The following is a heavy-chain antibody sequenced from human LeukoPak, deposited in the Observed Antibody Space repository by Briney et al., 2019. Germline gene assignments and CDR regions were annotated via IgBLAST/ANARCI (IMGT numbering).Heavy chain of an antibody. D-gene: IGHD6-19*01. CDR1: GGSISSYY. CDR3: AREIAVAGTSWFDP. V-gene: IGHV4-59*01. CDR2: IYYSGST. J-gene: IGHJ5*02. Sequence: PSETLSLTCTVSGGSISSYYWSWIRQPPGKGLEWIGYIYYSGSTNYNPSLKSRVTISVDTSKNQFSLKLSSETAADTAVYYCAREIAVAGTSWFDPWGQGTLVTVSS.